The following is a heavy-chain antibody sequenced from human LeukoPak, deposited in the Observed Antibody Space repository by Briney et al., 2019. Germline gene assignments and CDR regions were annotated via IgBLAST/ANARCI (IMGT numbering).Heavy chain of an antibody. CDR1: GGSFSGSD. V-gene: IGHV4-34*01. CDR2: INHSGST. Sequence: SETLSLTCAVYGGSFSGSDWTWIPQPPGKGLEWIGEINHSGSTNLNPSLKSRVTISVDTSKNQFSLKLSSVTAADTAVYYCAREGYCSSSSCKNWLDPWGQGTLVPVSS. J-gene: IGHJ5*02. D-gene: IGHD2-2*01. CDR3: AREGYCSSSSCKNWLDP.